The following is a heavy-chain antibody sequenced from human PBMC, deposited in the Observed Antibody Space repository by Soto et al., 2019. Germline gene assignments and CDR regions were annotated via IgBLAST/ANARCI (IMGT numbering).Heavy chain of an antibody. Sequence: QVQLVQSGAEEKKPGASVKVSCKASGYTFTSYAMHWVRQAPRQRLEWMGWINAGNGNTKNSQKFQGRVTITRDTSASTAYMELSSLRSEDTAVYYCARDPSYYGMDVWGQGTTVTVSS. CDR3: ARDPSYYGMDV. J-gene: IGHJ6*02. CDR1: GYTFTSYA. V-gene: IGHV1-3*05. CDR2: INAGNGNT.